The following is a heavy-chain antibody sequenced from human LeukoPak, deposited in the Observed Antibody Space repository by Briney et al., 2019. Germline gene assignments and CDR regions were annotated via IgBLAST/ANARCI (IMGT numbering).Heavy chain of an antibody. J-gene: IGHJ4*02. CDR2: IYYSGST. CDR1: GDSISSYY. CDR3: ARTDSNGYYSNYYFDY. Sequence: PSETLSLTCTVSGDSISSYYWSWIRQPPGKGLERIGYIYYSGSTNYNPSLKSRVTISVDTSKNQFSLKLSSVTAADTAVYYCARTDSNGYYSNYYFDYWGQGTLVTVSS. V-gene: IGHV4-59*12. D-gene: IGHD3-22*01.